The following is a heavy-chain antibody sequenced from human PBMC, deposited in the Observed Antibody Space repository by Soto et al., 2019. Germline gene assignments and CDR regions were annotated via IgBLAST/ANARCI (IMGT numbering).Heavy chain of an antibody. J-gene: IGHJ4*02. Sequence: PGGSLRLSCAASGFTFSSYAMSWVRQAPGKGLEWVSAISGSGGSTYYADSVKGRFTISRDNSKNTLYLQMNSLRAEDTAVYYCAKVFSEGFQWLLGPLAYWGQGTLVTVSS. CDR1: GFTFSSYA. V-gene: IGHV3-23*01. D-gene: IGHD3-22*01. CDR3: AKVFSEGFQWLLGPLAY. CDR2: ISGSGGST.